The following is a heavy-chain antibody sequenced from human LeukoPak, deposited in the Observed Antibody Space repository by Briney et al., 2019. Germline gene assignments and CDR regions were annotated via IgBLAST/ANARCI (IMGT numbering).Heavy chain of an antibody. CDR3: ARPRGYSYGWSYMDV. V-gene: IGHV4-39*01. Sequence: NPSETLSLTCTVSGGSISSSSYYWGWIRQPPGKGLEWIGSIYYSGSTYYNPSLKSRVTISVDTSKNQFSLKLSSVTAADTAVYYCARPRGYSYGWSYMDVWGKGTTVTVSS. D-gene: IGHD5-18*01. CDR2: IYYSGST. CDR1: GGSISSSSYY. J-gene: IGHJ6*03.